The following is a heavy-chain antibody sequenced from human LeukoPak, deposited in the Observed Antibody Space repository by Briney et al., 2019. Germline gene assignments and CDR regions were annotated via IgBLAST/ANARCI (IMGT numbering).Heavy chain of an antibody. CDR3: ARGGYYYDSSGYYSFDY. V-gene: IGHV4-4*07. J-gene: IGHJ4*02. CDR1: GVSISSYY. D-gene: IGHD3-22*01. CDR2: IHTSGST. Sequence: PSETLSLTCTVSGVSISSYYWSWIRQPAGKGLEWIGRIHTSGSTNYNPSLKSRVTMSVDTSKNQFSLKLSSVTAADTAAYYRARGGYYYDSSGYYSFDYWGQGTLVTVSS.